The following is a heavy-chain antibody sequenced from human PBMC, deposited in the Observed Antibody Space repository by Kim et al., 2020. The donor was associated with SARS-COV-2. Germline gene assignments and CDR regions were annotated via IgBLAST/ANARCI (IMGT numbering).Heavy chain of an antibody. CDR1: GFTFSSYA. CDR2: ISGSGGST. J-gene: IGHJ6*02. V-gene: IGHV3-23*01. CDR3: AKGGKLPDYYYYCMDV. Sequence: GGSLRLSCAASGFTFSSYAMSWVRQAPGKGLEWVSAISGSGGSTYYADSVKGRFTISRDNSKNTLYLQMNSLRAEDTAVYYCAKGGKLPDYYYYCMDVWGQGTTVTVPS. D-gene: IGHD2-15*01.